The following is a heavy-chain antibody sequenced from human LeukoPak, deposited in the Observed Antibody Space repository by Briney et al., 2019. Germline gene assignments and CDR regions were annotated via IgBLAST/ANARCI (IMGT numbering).Heavy chain of an antibody. Sequence: SETLSLTCIVSGGSISSYYWSWIRQPPGKGPGCIGYIYYSGTTNYNPSLESRVTISVDTSRNQFSLQLTSVTAADTAVYYCARLMGSTSRVFDSWGQGTLVTVSS. CDR3: ARLMGSTSRVFDS. CDR1: GGSISSYY. J-gene: IGHJ4*02. CDR2: IYYSGTT. V-gene: IGHV4-59*01. D-gene: IGHD2-2*01.